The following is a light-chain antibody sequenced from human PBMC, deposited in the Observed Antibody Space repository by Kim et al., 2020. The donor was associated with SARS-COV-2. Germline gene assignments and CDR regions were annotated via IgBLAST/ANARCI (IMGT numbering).Light chain of an antibody. Sequence: GQPLTPPCTGSGSAVGGYSHVSWHHKYPGKAPQIMIYDVTKRPSGVSNRFSGSKSGNTASLTISGLQAEDEADYYCSSYTSTNTLVFGGGTQLTVL. V-gene: IGLV2-14*04. J-gene: IGLJ2*01. CDR3: SSYTSTNTLV. CDR1: GSAVGGYSH. CDR2: DVT.